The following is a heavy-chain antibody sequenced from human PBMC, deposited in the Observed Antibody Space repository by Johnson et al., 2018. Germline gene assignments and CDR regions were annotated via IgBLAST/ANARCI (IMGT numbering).Heavy chain of an antibody. V-gene: IGHV3-11*01. CDR2: VSSSGSTI. D-gene: IGHD2-2*01. Sequence: VRLVESGGGLVKPGGSLRLSCAASGFTFSDYYMSWIHQAPGTGLEWDSYVSSSGSTIYYADSVTGRFTISRDNAKNSLYLQMNSLEAEDTAGYYCARDGEVGGAFDIWGQGTMVTVSS. CDR1: GFTFSDYY. J-gene: IGHJ3*02. CDR3: ARDGEVGGAFDI.